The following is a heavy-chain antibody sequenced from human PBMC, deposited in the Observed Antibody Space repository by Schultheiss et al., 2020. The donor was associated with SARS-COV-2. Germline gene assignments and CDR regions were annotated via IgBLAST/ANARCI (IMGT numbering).Heavy chain of an antibody. CDR1: GVSISSTIYY. Sequence: SETLSLTCTVSGVSISSTIYYWAWIRQPPGKGLEWIGSVYYSGSTYYNPSLKSRITISIDTSKSQFSLKLSSVTAADRAVYYCARGWELRTNFDYWGQGTLVTVSS. J-gene: IGHJ4*02. D-gene: IGHD1-26*01. CDR2: VYYSGST. V-gene: IGHV4-39*01. CDR3: ARGWELRTNFDY.